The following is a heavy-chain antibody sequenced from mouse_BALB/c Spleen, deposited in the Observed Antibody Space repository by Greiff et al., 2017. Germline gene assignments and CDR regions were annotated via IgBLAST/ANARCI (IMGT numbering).Heavy chain of an antibody. CDR3: ERWVYDDDEGGY. Sequence: QVQLQQSGAELAKPGASVKMSCKASGYTFTSYWMHWVKQRPGQGLEWIGYINPSTGYTEYNQKFKDKATLTADKSSSTAYMQLSSLTSEDSAVYYCERWVYDDDEGGYWGQGTTLTVSA. CDR1: GYTFTSYW. V-gene: IGHV1-7*01. CDR2: INPSTGYT. J-gene: IGHJ2*01. D-gene: IGHD2-4*01.